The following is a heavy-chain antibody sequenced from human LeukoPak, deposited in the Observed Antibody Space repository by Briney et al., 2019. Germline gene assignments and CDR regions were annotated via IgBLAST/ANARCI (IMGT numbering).Heavy chain of an antibody. V-gene: IGHV3-33*01. D-gene: IGHD3-22*01. CDR1: GFTFSSYG. CDR3: ARGDYYDSSGYYFPDAFDI. CDR2: IWYDGSNK. J-gene: IGHJ3*02. Sequence: GGSLRLSCAASGFTFSSYGMHWVRQAPGKGLEWVAVIWYDGSNKYYVDSVQGRFTISRDNSKNTLYLQMSSLRAEDTAVYYCARGDYYDSSGYYFPDAFDIGGQATMVTVSS.